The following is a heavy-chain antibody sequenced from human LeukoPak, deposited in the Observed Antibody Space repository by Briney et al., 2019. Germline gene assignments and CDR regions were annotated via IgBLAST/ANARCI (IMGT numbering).Heavy chain of an antibody. Sequence: GGSLRLSCAASGFTVSSNYMSWVRQAPGKGLEWVSVIYSGGSTYYADSVKGRFTISRDNSKNTLYLQMNSLGAEDTAVYYCVKGRSGTLYYFDYWGQGTLVTVSS. CDR3: VKGRSGTLYYFDY. D-gene: IGHD3-10*01. CDR2: IYSGGST. J-gene: IGHJ4*02. CDR1: GFTVSSNY. V-gene: IGHV3-66*01.